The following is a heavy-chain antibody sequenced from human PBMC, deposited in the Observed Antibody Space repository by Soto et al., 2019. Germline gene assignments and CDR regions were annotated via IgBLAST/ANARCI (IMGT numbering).Heavy chain of an antibody. Sequence: QLQLQESGPGLVKPSETLSLTCTVSGGSISSSSYYWGWIRQPPGKGLEWIGSIYYSGSTYYNPSLKSRVTISVDTSKNQFSLKPSSVTAADTAVYYCARHVAFSVIQAYYFDYWGQGTLVTVSS. J-gene: IGHJ4*02. V-gene: IGHV4-39*01. CDR2: IYYSGST. CDR1: GGSISSSSYY. CDR3: ARHVAFSVIQAYYFDY. D-gene: IGHD2-21*01.